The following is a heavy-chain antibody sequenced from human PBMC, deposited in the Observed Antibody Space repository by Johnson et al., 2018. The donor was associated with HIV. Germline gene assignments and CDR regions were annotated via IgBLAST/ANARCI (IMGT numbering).Heavy chain of an antibody. CDR1: GFTVSSNY. D-gene: IGHD2-15*01. CDR2: IWYDGRDK. V-gene: IGHV3-33*08. J-gene: IGHJ3*02. Sequence: QMLLVESGGGLIQPGGSLRLSCAASGFTVSSNYMSWVRQAPGKGLAWVAVIWYDGRDKYYADYVKGRFTIPRENAKNSLYLQMNSRRAGDTAVYYCARDRGGKGGFDAFDIWGQGTMVTVSS. CDR3: ARDRGGKGGFDAFDI.